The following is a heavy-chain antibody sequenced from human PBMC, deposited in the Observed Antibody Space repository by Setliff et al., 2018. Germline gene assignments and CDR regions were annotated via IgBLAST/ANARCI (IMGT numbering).Heavy chain of an antibody. CDR3: ARDSVTLGQLERRGGFRYYDMDV. V-gene: IGHV1-69*13. CDR1: GGAFSTYS. Sequence: GASVKVSCKASGGAFSTYSLSWVRQAPGQGFEWVGRIIPILGITNYAQRFQGRVTITADDSTSTIYMELNSPISEDTAVYLCARDSVTLGQLERRGGFRYYDMDVWGQGTTVTVSS. CDR2: IIPILGIT. J-gene: IGHJ6*02. D-gene: IGHD1-1*01.